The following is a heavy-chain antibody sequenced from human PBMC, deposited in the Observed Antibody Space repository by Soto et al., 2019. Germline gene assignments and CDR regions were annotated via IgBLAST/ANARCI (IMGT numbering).Heavy chain of an antibody. J-gene: IGHJ4*02. D-gene: IGHD1-26*01. Sequence: EVQLLESGGGLVQPGGSLRLSCAAYGFTFSSYAMRWVRQAPGKGLEWVSAISGSGGSTYYADSVKGRFTISRDNSKNTLYLQMNSLRAEDTAVYYCARRGSGSYYDYLGQGTLVTVSS. V-gene: IGHV3-23*01. CDR2: ISGSGGST. CDR1: GFTFSSYA. CDR3: ARRGSGSYYDY.